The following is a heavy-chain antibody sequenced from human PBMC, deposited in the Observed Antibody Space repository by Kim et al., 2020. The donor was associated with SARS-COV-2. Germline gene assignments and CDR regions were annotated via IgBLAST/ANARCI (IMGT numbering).Heavy chain of an antibody. CDR1: GFTFSNYG. CDR3: ARDRWYSYSWPTPNWFDP. J-gene: IGHJ5*02. CDR2: IWYDGSNK. Sequence: GGSLRLSCAVSGFTFSNYGMHWVRQAPGKGLEWVAVIWYDGSNKYYADSVKGRFTISRDNSKNTLYLQMNSLRAEDTAVYYCARDRWYSYSWPTPNWFDPWGQGTLVTVSS. V-gene: IGHV3-33*01. D-gene: IGHD6-13*01.